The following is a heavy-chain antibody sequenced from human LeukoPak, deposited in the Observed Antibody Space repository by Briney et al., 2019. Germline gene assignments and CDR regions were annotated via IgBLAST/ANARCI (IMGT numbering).Heavy chain of an antibody. D-gene: IGHD3-10*02. J-gene: IGHJ6*04. CDR1: GFTFSSYE. V-gene: IGHV3-48*03. CDR2: VSSSGSTI. Sequence: GGSLRLSCAASGFTFSSYEMNWVRQAPEKGLEWVSYVSSSGSTIYYADSVKGRFTISRDNAKNSLYLQMNSLRAEDTAVYYCAELGITMIGGVWGKGTTVTISS. CDR3: AELGITMIGGV.